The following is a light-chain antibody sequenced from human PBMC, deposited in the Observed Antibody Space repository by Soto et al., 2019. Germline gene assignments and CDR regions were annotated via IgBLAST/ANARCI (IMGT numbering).Light chain of an antibody. V-gene: IGKV1-39*01. CDR3: QQSHSTPPT. Sequence: DIQMTQSPSFLSASVGDRVTITCRASQSISNFLNWYQQRQGQVPKLLIYAASTLHTGVPSRFSGSGSGTDFTLTITSLQPEDFTTYYCQQSHSTPPTFGQGTKVDI. J-gene: IGKJ1*01. CDR1: QSISNF. CDR2: AAS.